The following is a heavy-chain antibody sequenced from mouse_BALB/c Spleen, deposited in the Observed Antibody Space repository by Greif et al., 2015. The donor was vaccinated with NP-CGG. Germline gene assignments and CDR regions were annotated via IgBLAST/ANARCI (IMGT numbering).Heavy chain of an antibody. J-gene: IGHJ4*01. V-gene: IGHV2-5-1*01. Sequence: QVQLKESGPSLVQPSQSLSITCTVSGFSLTSYGVHWVRQSPGKGLEWLGVIWRGGSTDYNAAFMSRLSITKDNSKSQVFFKMNSLQADDTAIYYCAKKDGNYDYAMDYWGQGTSVTVSS. CDR2: IWRGGST. D-gene: IGHD2-1*01. CDR3: AKKDGNYDYAMDY. CDR1: GFSLTSYG.